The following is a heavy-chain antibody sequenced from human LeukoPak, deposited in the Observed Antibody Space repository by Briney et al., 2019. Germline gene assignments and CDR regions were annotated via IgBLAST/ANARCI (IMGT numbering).Heavy chain of an antibody. CDR2: IYSGGST. V-gene: IGHV3-53*01. J-gene: IGHJ4*02. Sequence: GGSLRLSCAASGFTVSSNYMSWVRQAPGKGLEWVSVIYSGGSTYYADSVKGRFTISRDNSKNTLYLQMNSLRAEDTAVYCCARGGVYSSSWYFWWGQGTLVTVSS. CDR1: GFTVSSNY. CDR3: ARGGVYSSSWYFW. D-gene: IGHD6-13*01.